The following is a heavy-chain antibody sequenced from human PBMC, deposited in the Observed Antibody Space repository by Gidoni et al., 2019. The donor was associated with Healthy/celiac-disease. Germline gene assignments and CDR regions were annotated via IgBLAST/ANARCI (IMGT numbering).Heavy chain of an antibody. V-gene: IGHV3-9*01. CDR1: GFTFDDYA. CDR3: AKDIWDSSSPTLGAFDY. CDR2: ISWNSGSI. D-gene: IGHD6-6*01. J-gene: IGHJ4*02. Sequence: EVQLAEFGGGLVQPGRSRRLSCAAAGFTFDDYAMHWVRQAPGKGLEWVSGISWNSGSIGYADSVKGRFTISRDNAKNSLYLQMNSLRAEDTALYYCAKDIWDSSSPTLGAFDYWGQGTLVTVSS.